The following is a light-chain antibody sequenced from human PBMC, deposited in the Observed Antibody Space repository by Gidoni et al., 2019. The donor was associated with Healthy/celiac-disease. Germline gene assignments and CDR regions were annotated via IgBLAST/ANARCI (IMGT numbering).Light chain of an antibody. CDR2: DAA. V-gene: IGKV3-11*01. CDR1: QSVSRY. CDR3: QQRSNWPPLLT. Sequence: EIVLTLSPATLSLSPGERATLSCRASQSVSRYLSWYQQKPGQATRPIIHDAANRATGIPARFSCSGSGTDFTLTISSLEPEDFAVYYCQQRSNWPPLLTFGGGTKVEIK. J-gene: IGKJ4*01.